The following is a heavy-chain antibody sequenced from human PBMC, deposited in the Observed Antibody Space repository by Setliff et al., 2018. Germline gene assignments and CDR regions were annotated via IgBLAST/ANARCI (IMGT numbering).Heavy chain of an antibody. D-gene: IGHD2-15*01. Sequence: PSETLSLTCTVSGGSIGPHYWSWIRQAPGKGLEWIGRIHYSGTTYYNASLKSRVTMSVDTSKNQFSLKLSSVTAADTAVYYCARHEEGYCDGGSCPYYFDYWGQGTLVTVSS. CDR1: GGSIGPHY. V-gene: IGHV4-59*08. J-gene: IGHJ4*02. CDR3: ARHEEGYCDGGSCPYYFDY. CDR2: IHYSGTT.